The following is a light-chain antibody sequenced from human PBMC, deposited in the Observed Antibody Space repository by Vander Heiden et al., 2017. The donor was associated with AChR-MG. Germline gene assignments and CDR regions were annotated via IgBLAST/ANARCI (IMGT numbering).Light chain of an antibody. Sequence: QSVLTQPPSVSGAPGQRVTIPCTGSSSNIGAGYDVHWYQQLPGTAPKLLIYGNSNRPSGGPDRFSGSKSGTSASLAITGLQAEDEADYYCQSYDSSLSVWVFGGGTKLTVL. CDR2: GNS. CDR3: QSYDSSLSVWV. J-gene: IGLJ3*02. CDR1: SSNIGAGYD. V-gene: IGLV1-40*01.